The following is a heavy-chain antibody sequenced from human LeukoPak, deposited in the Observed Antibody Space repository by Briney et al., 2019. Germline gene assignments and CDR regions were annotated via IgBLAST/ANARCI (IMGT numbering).Heavy chain of an antibody. CDR3: ARHSISDIVVVPASYFDY. V-gene: IGHV4-39*01. CDR1: GGSISSSSYY. J-gene: IGHJ4*02. Sequence: SETVSLTCTVSGGSISSSSYYWGWIRQPPGKGLEWIGSIYYSGSTYYNPSLKSRVTISVDTSKNQFSLKLSSVTAADTAVYYCARHSISDIVVVPASYFDYWGQGTLVTVSS. CDR2: IYYSGST. D-gene: IGHD2-2*01.